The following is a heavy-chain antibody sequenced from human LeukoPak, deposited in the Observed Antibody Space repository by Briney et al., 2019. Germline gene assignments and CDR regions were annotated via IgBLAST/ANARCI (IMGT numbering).Heavy chain of an antibody. CDR3: ARALATVDAFDI. J-gene: IGHJ3*02. CDR1: GFTFRGYS. CDR2: ISSNNNYI. Sequence: GGSLRLSCAASGFTFRGYSMSWVRQAPGKGLDWVSSISSNNNYIYYADSVKGRFTISRDNAKNSLYLEMNSLRAEDTAVYYCARALATVDAFDIWGQGTMVTVSS. D-gene: IGHD4-17*01. V-gene: IGHV3-21*01.